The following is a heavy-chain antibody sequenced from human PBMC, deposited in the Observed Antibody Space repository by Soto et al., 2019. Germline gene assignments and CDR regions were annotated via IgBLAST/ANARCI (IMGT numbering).Heavy chain of an antibody. D-gene: IGHD6-19*01. Sequence: GGSLRLSCAAAGFTFSSYAMSWVRQAPGKGLEWVSAIGGSGGSTYYADSVKGRFTISRDNSNNTLYLQMNRLRAEDTAIYYCAKANPSVYSSVFYWGQGTLVTVSS. CDR2: IGGSGGST. CDR1: GFTFSSYA. J-gene: IGHJ4*02. CDR3: AKANPSVYSSVFY. V-gene: IGHV3-23*01.